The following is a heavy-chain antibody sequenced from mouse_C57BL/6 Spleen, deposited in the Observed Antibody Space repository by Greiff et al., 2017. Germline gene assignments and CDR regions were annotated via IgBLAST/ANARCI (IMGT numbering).Heavy chain of an antibody. CDR2: INPSSGYT. V-gene: IGHV1-4*01. CDR3: ARHGSSYDYAMDY. D-gene: IGHD1-1*01. Sequence: QVQLKESGAELARPGASVKMSCKASGYTFTSYTMHWVKQRPGQGLEWIGYINPSSGYTKYNQKFKDKATLTADKSSSTAYMQLSSLTSEDSAVYYCARHGSSYDYAMDYWGQGTSVTVSS. J-gene: IGHJ4*01. CDR1: GYTFTSYT.